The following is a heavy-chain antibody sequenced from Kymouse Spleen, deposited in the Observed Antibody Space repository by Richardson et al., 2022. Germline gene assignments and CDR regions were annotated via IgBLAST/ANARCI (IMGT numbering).Heavy chain of an antibody. CDR2: IYYSGST. D-gene: IGHD3-9*01. J-gene: IGHJ6*02. CDR3: ARDLYILTGYYKGMDV. Sequence: QVQLQESGPGLVKPSQTLSLTCTVSGGSISSGGYYWSWIRQHPGKGLEWIGYIYYSGSTYYNPSLKSRVTISVDTSKNQFSLKLSSVTAADTAVYYCARDLYILTGYYKGMDVWGQGTTVTVSS. CDR1: GGSISSGGYY. V-gene: IGHV4-31*03.